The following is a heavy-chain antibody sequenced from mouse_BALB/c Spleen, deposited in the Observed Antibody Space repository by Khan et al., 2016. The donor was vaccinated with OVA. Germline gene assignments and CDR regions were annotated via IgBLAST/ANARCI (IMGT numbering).Heavy chain of an antibody. CDR1: DYTFTSFW. CDR3: ARSNYYGSSLYAMDY. D-gene: IGHD1-1*01. Sequence: DLVKPGASVKLSCKASDYTFTSFWINWIKQRPGQGLEWVGHIGPGSGDTYYNEIFKGKATLTVDTSSSTAYIQLSSLSSEDSAVYVCARSNYYGSSLYAMDYWGQGTSVTVSS. J-gene: IGHJ4*01. CDR2: IGPGSGDT. V-gene: IGHV1S41*01.